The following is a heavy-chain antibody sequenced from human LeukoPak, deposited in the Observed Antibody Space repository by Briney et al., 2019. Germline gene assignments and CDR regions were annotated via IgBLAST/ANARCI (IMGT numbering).Heavy chain of an antibody. CDR1: GGSISSGDYY. V-gene: IGHV4-30-4*01. Sequence: SETLSLTCTVSGGSISSGDYYWSWIRQPPGKGLEWIGYIYYSGSTYYNPSLKSRVTISVDTSKNQFSLKLSSVTAADTAVYYCAGSGVGDLLRYFDWLSWHAFDIWLQGRMVSDCS. CDR3: AGSGVGDLLRYFDWLSWHAFDI. CDR2: IYYSGST. D-gene: IGHD3-9*01. J-gene: IGHJ3*02.